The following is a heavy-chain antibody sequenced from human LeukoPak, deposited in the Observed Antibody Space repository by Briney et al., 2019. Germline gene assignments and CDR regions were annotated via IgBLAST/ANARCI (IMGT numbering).Heavy chain of an antibody. CDR2: ISAYNGNT. D-gene: IGHD1-26*01. CDR1: GYTFTSYG. CDR3: ARDPQQLVGATGGGFDY. V-gene: IGHV1-18*01. Sequence: ASVKVSCKASGYTFTSYGISWVRQAPGQGLEWMGWISAYNGNTNYAQKLQGRVTRTTDTSTSTAYMELRSLRSDDTAVYYCARDPQQLVGATGGGFDYWGQGTLVTVSS. J-gene: IGHJ4*02.